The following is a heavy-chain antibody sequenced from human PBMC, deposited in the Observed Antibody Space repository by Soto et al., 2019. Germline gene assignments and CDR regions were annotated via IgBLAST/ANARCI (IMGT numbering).Heavy chain of an antibody. CDR1: GGTFSSYA. D-gene: IGHD3-10*01. J-gene: IGHJ6*02. V-gene: IGHV1-69*01. CDR2: IIPIFGTA. CDR3: ARVERLGSWSYYINYYYYGMDV. Sequence: QVQLVQSGAEVKKPGSSVKVSCKASGGTFSSYAISWVRQAPGQGLEWMGGIIPIFGTANYAQKFQGRVTITAVESTSTAYMELSSLRSEDTAVYYCARVERLGSWSYYINYYYYGMDVWGQGTTVTVSS.